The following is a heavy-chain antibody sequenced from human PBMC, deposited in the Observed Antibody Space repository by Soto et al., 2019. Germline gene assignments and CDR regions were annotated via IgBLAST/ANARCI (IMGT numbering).Heavy chain of an antibody. Sequence: SETVSLTCTFAGFSISSNIYYWGLIRLPPGKGLEWIGSIYYRGSTYYNPSLNSRGTISVDTPKNPFSLKLSSVTAADTAVYYCARRQSSSWYGLWGQGTLVTVSS. CDR2: IYYRGST. CDR3: ARRQSSSWYGL. J-gene: IGHJ4*02. D-gene: IGHD6-13*01. V-gene: IGHV4-39*01. CDR1: GFSISSNIYY.